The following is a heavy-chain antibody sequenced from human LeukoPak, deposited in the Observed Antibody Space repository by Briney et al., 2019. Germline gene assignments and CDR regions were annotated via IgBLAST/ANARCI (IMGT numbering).Heavy chain of an antibody. CDR1: GYTFTSYG. Sequence: GASVKVSCKASGYTFTSYGISWVRQAPGQGLEWMGWISAYNGNTNCAQKLQGRVTMTTDTSTSTAYMELSSLRSEDTAVYYCARARAATPFDYWGQGTLVTVSS. D-gene: IGHD6-25*01. CDR3: ARARAATPFDY. V-gene: IGHV1-18*01. J-gene: IGHJ4*02. CDR2: ISAYNGNT.